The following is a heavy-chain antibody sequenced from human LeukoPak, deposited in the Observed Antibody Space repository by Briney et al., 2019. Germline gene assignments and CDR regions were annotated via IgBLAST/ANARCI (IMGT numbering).Heavy chain of an antibody. D-gene: IGHD3-22*01. V-gene: IGHV1-46*01. J-gene: IGHJ4*02. CDR1: GYTFTSYY. CDR3: ARGRATYYYDSSGSFDY. Sequence: ASVKVSRKASGYTFTSYYMHWVRQAPGQGLEWMGIINPSGGRTSYAQKFQGRVTMTRDTSTSTVYMELSSLRSEDTAVYYCARGRATYYYDSSGSFDYWGQGTLVTVSS. CDR2: INPSGGRT.